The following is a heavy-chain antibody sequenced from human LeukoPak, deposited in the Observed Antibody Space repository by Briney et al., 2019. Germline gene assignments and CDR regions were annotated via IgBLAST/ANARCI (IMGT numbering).Heavy chain of an antibody. Sequence: GGSLRLSCAASGFTVSSNYMSWVRQAPGKGLEWVSVIYSGGSTYYADSVKGRFTISRDNSKNTVYLQMNSLRAEDTAVYHCARDPGYSYGLHYFDYWGQGTLVTVSS. J-gene: IGHJ4*02. CDR1: GFTVSSNY. D-gene: IGHD5-18*01. CDR3: ARDPGYSYGLHYFDY. V-gene: IGHV3-66*01. CDR2: IYSGGST.